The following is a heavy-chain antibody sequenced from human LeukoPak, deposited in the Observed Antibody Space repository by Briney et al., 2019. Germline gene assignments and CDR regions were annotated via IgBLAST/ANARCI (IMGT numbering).Heavy chain of an antibody. CDR1: GFTLRSYW. CDR3: PRGDAGGRDY. Sequence: GGSLRLSCAAAGFTLRSYWMSWGRQAPGKGLGWVANINQDGSKRYYVESVKGRFTISRDNANNSLSLQMNSLRVDDTAVYYCPRGDAGGRDYWGQGTLVTVSS. J-gene: IGHJ4*02. V-gene: IGHV3-7*04. CDR2: INQDGSKR. D-gene: IGHD1-14*01.